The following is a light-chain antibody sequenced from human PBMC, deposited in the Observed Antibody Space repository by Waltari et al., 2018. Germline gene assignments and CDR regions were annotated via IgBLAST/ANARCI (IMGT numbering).Light chain of an antibody. CDR3: IQALQSPFT. CDR1: QSLLSTNGFNY. Sequence: DIVMTQSPLSLPVTPGEPASISCRSSQSLLSTNGFNYLDWYLQKPGQSPQLLIHLGSSRASGVPARFSGSGSGTEFTRKISRVEAEDVGVYYCIQALQSPFTFGPGTTVDIK. J-gene: IGKJ3*01. CDR2: LGS. V-gene: IGKV2-28*01.